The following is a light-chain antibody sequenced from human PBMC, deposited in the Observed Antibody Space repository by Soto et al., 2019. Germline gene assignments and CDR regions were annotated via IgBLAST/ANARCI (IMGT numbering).Light chain of an antibody. V-gene: IGLV2-14*01. CDR3: SSYTSSSTLE. J-gene: IGLJ2*01. CDR1: SSDVGGYNY. CDR2: DVS. Sequence: QSVLTQPASVSGSPGQSITISCTGTSSDVGGYNYVSWYQQHPGKAPKLMIYDVSNRPSGVSNRFSGSKSGNTASLTISGLQAEDEDDYYCSSYTSSSTLEFGGGTKVTVL.